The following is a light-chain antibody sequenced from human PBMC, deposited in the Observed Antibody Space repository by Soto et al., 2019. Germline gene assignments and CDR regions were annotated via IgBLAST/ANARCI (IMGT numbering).Light chain of an antibody. CDR2: EVS. Sequence: QSALTQPASVSGSPGQSITISCTGTSSDVGGYNFVSWYQQHAGKVPKLMIYEVSNRPSGISNRFSGSKSGNMASLTISGLQAQDEADYYCSSYTSSSTRVFGTGPKLTVL. V-gene: IGLV2-14*01. CDR1: SSDVGGYNF. CDR3: SSYTSSSTRV. J-gene: IGLJ1*01.